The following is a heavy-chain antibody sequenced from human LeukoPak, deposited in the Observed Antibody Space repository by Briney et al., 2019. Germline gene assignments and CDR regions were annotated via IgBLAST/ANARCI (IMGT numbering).Heavy chain of an antibody. V-gene: IGHV1-18*01. CDR2: ISTNKGNT. Sequence: ASVKVSCKASGYIFTSYGISWVRQAPRQGLEWMGWISTNKGNTNYAQRLQGRVTMTTDTSTSIAYMELRSLRSDDTAIYYCVRDIQWRFDPWGQGTLVTVSS. CDR3: VRDIQWRFDP. J-gene: IGHJ5*02. CDR1: GYIFTSYG. D-gene: IGHD2-8*01.